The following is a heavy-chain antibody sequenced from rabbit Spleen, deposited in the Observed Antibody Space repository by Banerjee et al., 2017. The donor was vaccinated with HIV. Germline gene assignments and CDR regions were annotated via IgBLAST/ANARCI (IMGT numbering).Heavy chain of an antibody. J-gene: IGHJ6*01. CDR3: ARDAASSFSSYGMDL. CDR1: GFDLSSYAY. D-gene: IGHD8-1*01. V-gene: IGHV1S45*01. Sequence: QEQLEGSGGGLVKPGASLTLTCTASGFDLSSYAYMCWVRQAPGKGLEWLACIYAGSGGYTYYASWAKGRFTISKTSSTTVTLQMTSLTAADTATYFCARDAASSFSSYGMDLWGQGTLVTVS. CDR2: IYAGSGGYT.